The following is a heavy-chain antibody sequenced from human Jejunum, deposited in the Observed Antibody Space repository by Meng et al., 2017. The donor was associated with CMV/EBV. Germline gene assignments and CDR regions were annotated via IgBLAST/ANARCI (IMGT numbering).Heavy chain of an antibody. D-gene: IGHD1-26*01. CDR3: AKDTRVGAWEAFDS. CDR1: GFTFRNYA. J-gene: IGHJ4*02. V-gene: IGHV3-23*03. CDR2: IYYAGGTT. Sequence: GFTFRNYAMSWVRQAPGKGLEWVSLIYYAGGTTYYSDSVKGRFTISRDDSENTLYLQMNSLRAEDTAIYYCAKDTRVGAWEAFDSWGQGTLVTVSS.